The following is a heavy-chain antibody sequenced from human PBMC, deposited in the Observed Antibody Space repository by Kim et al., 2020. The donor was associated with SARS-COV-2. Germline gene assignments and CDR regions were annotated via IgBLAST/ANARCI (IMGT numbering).Heavy chain of an antibody. J-gene: IGHJ4*02. D-gene: IGHD1-26*01. V-gene: IGHV1-69*13. Sequence: SVKVSCKASGGTFSDYAIDWVRQAPGQGLEWMGGIIPIFGTTNYAQKFQGRVTITADESTTTAYMELSSLRSEDTAVYYCARDTGHLVGAPHFDYWGQGTLVTVSS. CDR1: GGTFSDYA. CDR3: ARDTGHLVGAPHFDY. CDR2: IIPIFGTT.